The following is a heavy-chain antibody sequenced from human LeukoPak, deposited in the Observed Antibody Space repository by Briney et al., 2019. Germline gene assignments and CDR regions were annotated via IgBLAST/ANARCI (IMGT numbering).Heavy chain of an antibody. CDR3: ARDYRRRNWFDP. CDR1: GGSISSGGYD. V-gene: IGHV4-31*03. D-gene: IGHD4-11*01. Sequence: PSQTLSLNCTVSGGSISSGGYDWSWIRQHPGKGLEWIGYIYYSGSTYYNPSLKSRVTISVDTSKNQFSLKLSSVTAADTAVYYCARDYRRRNWFDPWGQGTLVTVSS. CDR2: IYYSGST. J-gene: IGHJ5*02.